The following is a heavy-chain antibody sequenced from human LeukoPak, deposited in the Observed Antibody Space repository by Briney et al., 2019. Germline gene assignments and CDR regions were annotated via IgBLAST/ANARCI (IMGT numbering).Heavy chain of an antibody. J-gene: IGHJ5*02. CDR1: GYHFTGYH. D-gene: IGHD5/OR15-5a*01. V-gene: IGHV1-2*02. Sequence: GASVKVSCTVSGYHFTGYHVHWVRQAPGQGLEWVGRISTDSGDTIYAPKLQGRVAVTRDTSINTAYMELSRLTSDDAAVYYCAGLGSTVKGRIDPWGQGTPVPVSS. CDR3: AGLGSTVKGRIDP. CDR2: ISTDSGDT.